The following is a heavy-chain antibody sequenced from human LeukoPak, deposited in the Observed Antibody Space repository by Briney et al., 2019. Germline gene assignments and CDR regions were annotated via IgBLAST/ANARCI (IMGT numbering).Heavy chain of an antibody. Sequence: PGGSLRLSCAASGFTFSSYGMHWVRQAPGKGLEWVAVISYDGSNKYYADSVKGRFTISRDNAKNSLYLQMNSLRAEDTALYYCAKVGSAHLKGDFDYWGQGTLVTVSS. J-gene: IGHJ4*02. CDR3: AKVGSAHLKGDFDY. CDR1: GFTFSSYG. V-gene: IGHV3-30*18. CDR2: ISYDGSNK. D-gene: IGHD2-15*01.